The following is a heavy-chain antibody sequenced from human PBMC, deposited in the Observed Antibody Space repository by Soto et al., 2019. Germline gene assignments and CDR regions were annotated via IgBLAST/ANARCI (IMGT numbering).Heavy chain of an antibody. D-gene: IGHD4-4*01. Sequence: QVHLVQSGAEVKKPGSSVKVSCKASGGPFKSFAITWVRQAPGQGLEWMGGFIPIFATSLYAQRFQGRVTITVDESTTTSYMELTSLTSEDTAVYYCTRADYSNDNWFDPWGQGTLVTVSS. CDR2: FIPIFATS. CDR1: GGPFKSFA. J-gene: IGHJ5*02. CDR3: TRADYSNDNWFDP. V-gene: IGHV1-69*01.